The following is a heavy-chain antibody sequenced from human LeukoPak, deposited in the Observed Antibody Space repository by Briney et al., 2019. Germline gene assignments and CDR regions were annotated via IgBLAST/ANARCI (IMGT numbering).Heavy chain of an antibody. CDR2: INNVASHI. Sequence: GGSLRLSCAASGFSISSSAMNWVRQAPGKGLEWVSSINNVASHIYYAGSVRGRFTISRDNAKNSVYLQMNSLRAEDTAVYYCARASYYDFAFDYWGQGTLVTVSS. CDR3: ARASYYDFAFDY. CDR1: GFSISSSA. J-gene: IGHJ4*02. D-gene: IGHD3-3*01. V-gene: IGHV3-21*01.